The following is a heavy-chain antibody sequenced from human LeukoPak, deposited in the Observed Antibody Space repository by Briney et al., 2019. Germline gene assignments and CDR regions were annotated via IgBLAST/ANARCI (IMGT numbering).Heavy chain of an antibody. V-gene: IGHV4-31*03. CDR1: GGSISSGGYY. J-gene: IGHJ4*02. CDR3: ARGSGSYPPLDY. CDR2: IYYSGST. D-gene: IGHD3-10*01. Sequence: PSQTLSLTCTVSGGSISSGGYYWSWIRQHPGKGLEWIGYIYYSGSTYYNPSLKSRLTMSVDTSKNQFSLKLTSVTAADTAVYYCARGSGSYPPLDYWGQGTLVTVFS.